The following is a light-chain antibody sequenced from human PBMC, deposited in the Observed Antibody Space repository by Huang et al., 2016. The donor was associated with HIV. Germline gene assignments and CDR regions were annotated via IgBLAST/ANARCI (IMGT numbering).Light chain of an antibody. V-gene: IGKV3-15*01. CDR1: QNINTN. Sequence: EIVMTQSPGTLSVAPGERATLSCRASQNINTNLAWFQQKPGKAPRLLIYAASTRTADFPARFSGSGSRTEFTLTSSSLQSEDIAVYYCQQYNDWPRSFGQGTKVEIK. J-gene: IGKJ1*01. CDR3: QQYNDWPRS. CDR2: AAS.